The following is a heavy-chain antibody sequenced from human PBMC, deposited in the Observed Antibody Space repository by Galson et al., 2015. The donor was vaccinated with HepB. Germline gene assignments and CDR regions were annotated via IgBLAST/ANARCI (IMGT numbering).Heavy chain of an antibody. CDR1: GYTFTGYY. D-gene: IGHD6-19*01. CDR2: SNPNSGGT. J-gene: IGHJ3*02. CDR3: ARAVGSSGCSLDAFDI. V-gene: IGHV1-2*02. Sequence: SVKVSCKASGYTFTGYYIHWLRQAPGQRPEWMGWSNPNSGGTKYAQKFQGRVTMTADTSINTAFMTLSSLRSDDTAVYYCARAVGSSGCSLDAFDIWAQGTTVTGSP.